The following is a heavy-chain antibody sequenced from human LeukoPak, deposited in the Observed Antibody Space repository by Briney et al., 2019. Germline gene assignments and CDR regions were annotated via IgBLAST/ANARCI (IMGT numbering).Heavy chain of an antibody. D-gene: IGHD3-22*01. J-gene: IGHJ6*02. CDR3: ARDDYYDSSGYPKNYYYYGMDV. Sequence: GGSLRLSCAASGFTVSSNYMSWVRQAPGKGLEWVSVIYGGGSTYYADSVKDRFTISRDNSKNTLHLQMNSLRAEDTAVYYCARDDYYDSSGYPKNYYYYGMDVWGQGTTVTVSS. CDR1: GFTVSSNY. CDR2: IYGGGST. V-gene: IGHV3-66*01.